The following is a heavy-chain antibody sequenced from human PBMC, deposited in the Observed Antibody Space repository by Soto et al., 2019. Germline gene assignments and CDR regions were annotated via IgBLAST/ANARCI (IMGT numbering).Heavy chain of an antibody. CDR2: ISSNGNYV. CDR3: AREISQSDGIDY. V-gene: IGHV3-21*01. J-gene: IGHJ4*02. CDR1: GFTFSSFG. Sequence: PGGSLRLSCAASGFTFSSFGMNWVRQAPGKGLEWVSSISSNGNYVYYAVSVRGRFTISRDNARSSLRLQMNSLRAEDTAVYYCAREISQSDGIDYWGQGTLVTVS.